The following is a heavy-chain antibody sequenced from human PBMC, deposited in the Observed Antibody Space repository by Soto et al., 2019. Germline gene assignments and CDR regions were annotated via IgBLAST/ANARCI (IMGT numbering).Heavy chain of an antibody. V-gene: IGHV5-10-1*01. J-gene: IGHJ4*02. CDR3: ARHVNTAMVSDY. CDR1: GYSFTSYW. D-gene: IGHD5-18*01. CDR2: IDPSDSYT. Sequence: LKISCKGSGYSFTSYWISWVRQMPGKGLEWMGRIDPSDSYTNYSPSFQGHVTISADKSISTAYLQWSSLKASDTAMYYCARHVNTAMVSDYWGQGTLVTVSS.